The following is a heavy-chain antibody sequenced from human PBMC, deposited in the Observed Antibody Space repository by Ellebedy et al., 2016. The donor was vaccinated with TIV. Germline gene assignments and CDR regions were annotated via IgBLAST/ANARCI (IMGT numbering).Heavy chain of an antibody. Sequence: ASVKVSCKASGYTFTAYYMHWVRQAPGQGLEWMGWTNPDSGGTNFAQKFQGRVTVTRDTSVNTAYMGLSRLESDDTAVYYCARVRRGSSGLDVWGQGTTVTVS. J-gene: IGHJ6*02. CDR3: ARVRRGSSGLDV. D-gene: IGHD6-25*01. CDR2: TNPDSGGT. V-gene: IGHV1-2*02. CDR1: GYTFTAYY.